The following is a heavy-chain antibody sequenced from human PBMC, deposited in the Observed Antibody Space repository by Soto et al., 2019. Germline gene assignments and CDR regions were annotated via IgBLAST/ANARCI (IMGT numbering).Heavy chain of an antibody. CDR2: INSDGSST. J-gene: IGHJ4*01. CDR1: GFTFSSYW. Sequence: GGSLRLSCAASGFTFSSYWMHWVRQAPGKGLVWVSRINSDGSSTSYADSVKGRFTISRDNAKNTLYLQMNSLRAEDTAVYYCARGAYESSGYFNDYWGQGTLVTVSS. D-gene: IGHD3-22*01. V-gene: IGHV3-74*01. CDR3: ARGAYESSGYFNDY.